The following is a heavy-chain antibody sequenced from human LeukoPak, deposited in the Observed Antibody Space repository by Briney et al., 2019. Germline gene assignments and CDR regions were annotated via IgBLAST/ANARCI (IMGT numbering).Heavy chain of an antibody. D-gene: IGHD4-23*01. CDR2: ISYDGSNK. CDR3: AKFDYGGNSAAFDI. V-gene: IGHV3-30*18. J-gene: IGHJ3*02. Sequence: GGSLRLSCAASGFTFSSYGMHWVRQAPGKGLEWVAVISYDGSNKYYADSVKGRFTISRDNSKNTLYLQMNSLRAEDTAVYYCAKFDYGGNSAAFDIWGQGTMVTVSS. CDR1: GFTFSSYG.